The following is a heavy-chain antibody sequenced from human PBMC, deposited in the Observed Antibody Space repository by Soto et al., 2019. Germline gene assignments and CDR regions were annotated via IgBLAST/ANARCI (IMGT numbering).Heavy chain of an antibody. D-gene: IGHD2-15*01. CDR2: ISGSGGGT. J-gene: IGHJ6*02. CDR3: AKELGYCSGGSCLKIYGMDV. CDR1: GFTFSSYA. Sequence: GGSLRLSCAASGFTFSSYAMSWVRQAPGKGLEWVSAISGSGGGTYCADSVKGRFTISRDNSKNTLYLQMNSLRAEDTAVYYCAKELGYCSGGSCLKIYGMDVWGQGTTVTVSS. V-gene: IGHV3-23*01.